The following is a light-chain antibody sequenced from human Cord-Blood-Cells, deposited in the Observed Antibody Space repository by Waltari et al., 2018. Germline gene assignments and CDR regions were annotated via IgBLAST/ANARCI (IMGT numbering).Light chain of an antibody. J-gene: IGKJ2*01. CDR2: AAS. CDR3: QQLNSYPPT. V-gene: IGKV1-9*01. Sequence: IQLTQSPSSLSASVGDRVTITCRASQGISSYLAWYQQKPGKAPKLLIYAASTLQSGVPSRFSGSGSGTDFTLNISSLQPEDFATYYCQQLNSYPPTFGQGTKLEIK. CDR1: QGISSY.